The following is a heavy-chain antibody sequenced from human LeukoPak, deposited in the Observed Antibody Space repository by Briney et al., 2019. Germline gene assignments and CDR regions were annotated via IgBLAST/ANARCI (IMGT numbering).Heavy chain of an antibody. D-gene: IGHD5-24*01. CDR3: ARDGEKRWLQYTFDY. J-gene: IGHJ4*02. CDR2: ISYDGSNK. CDR1: GFTFSSYG. V-gene: IGHV3-30*03. Sequence: PGGSLRLSCAASGFTFSSYGMHWVRQAPGKGLEWVAVISYDGSNKYYADSVKGRFTISRDNSKNTLYLQMNSLRAEDTAVYYCARDGEKRWLQYTFDYWGQGTLVTVSS.